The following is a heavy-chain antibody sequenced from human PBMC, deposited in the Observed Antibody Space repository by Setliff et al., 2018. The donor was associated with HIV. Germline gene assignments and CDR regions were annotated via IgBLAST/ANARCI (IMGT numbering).Heavy chain of an antibody. D-gene: IGHD2-2*01. J-gene: IGHJ4*02. CDR1: GTSFTTYW. CDR2: IYPVDSET. CDR3: ARPRGNDYAGSGFDN. V-gene: IGHV5-51*01. Sequence: GESLKISCKGSGTSFTTYWIGWVRQMPGKGLEWMGIIYPVDSETRYSPSFQGQVTISADKSINTAYLQWTTLKASDSAMYYCARPRGNDYAGSGFDNWGQGTLVTVSS.